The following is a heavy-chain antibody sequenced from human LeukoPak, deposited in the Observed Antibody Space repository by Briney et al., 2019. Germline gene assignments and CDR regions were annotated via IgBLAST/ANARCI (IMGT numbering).Heavy chain of an antibody. J-gene: IGHJ4*02. V-gene: IGHV3-30*04. CDR3: AGEAGDLLDY. Sequence: GGSLRLSCAASGFTFSSYAMHWVRQAPGKGLEWVAVISYDGSNKYYADSVKGRFTISRDNSKNTLYLQMNSLRAEDTAVYYCAGEAGDLLDYWGQGTLVTVSS. CDR1: GFTFSSYA. D-gene: IGHD2-21*02. CDR2: ISYDGSNK.